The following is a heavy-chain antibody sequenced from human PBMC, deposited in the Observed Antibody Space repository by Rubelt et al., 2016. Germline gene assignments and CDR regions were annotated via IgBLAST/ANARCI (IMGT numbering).Heavy chain of an antibody. CDR1: GYTFTRHA. CDR3: ARNFKDTLLIVYHNWFDP. J-gene: IGHJ5*02. CDR2: INAGDGNV. D-gene: IGHD2-21*01. Sequence: QVQLVQSGAEVKKPGASVTISCKASGYTFTRHAIHWVRQAPGQGLEWMGWINAGDGNVKYSEKFKDKVTFSRDTSANTAYMELSSLTSEDTAVYYCARNFKDTLLIVYHNWFDPWGQGTLVTVSS. V-gene: IGHV1-3*01.